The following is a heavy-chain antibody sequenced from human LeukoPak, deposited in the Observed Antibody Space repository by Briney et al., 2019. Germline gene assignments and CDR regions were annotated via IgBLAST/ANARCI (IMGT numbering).Heavy chain of an antibody. CDR2: ISASGGST. CDR1: GFTFSSYA. V-gene: IGHV3-23*01. J-gene: IGHJ4*02. D-gene: IGHD5-12*01. Sequence: GGSLRLSCAASGFTFSSYAMSWVRQAPGKGLEWVSAISASGGSTFYADSVKGRFTISRDNSKNTLYLQMNSLRAEDTALYYCVKGRGYSGYDFFDYWGQGTLVTVSS. CDR3: VKGRGYSGYDFFDY.